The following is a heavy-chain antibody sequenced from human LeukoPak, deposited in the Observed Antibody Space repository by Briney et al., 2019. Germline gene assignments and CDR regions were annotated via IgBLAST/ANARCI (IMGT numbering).Heavy chain of an antibody. V-gene: IGHV3-7*01. D-gene: IGHD6-19*01. CDR3: ARDLEGYSSGWGYYYYMDV. CDR2: IKQDGSET. Sequence: GGSLRLSCAASGFTFSSYWMSWVRQAPGKGLEWVANIKQDGSETYYVDSVKGRFTISRDNAKKSLYLQMNSLRAEDTAVYYCARDLEGYSSGWGYYYYMDVWGKGTTVTVSS. CDR1: GFTFSSYW. J-gene: IGHJ6*03.